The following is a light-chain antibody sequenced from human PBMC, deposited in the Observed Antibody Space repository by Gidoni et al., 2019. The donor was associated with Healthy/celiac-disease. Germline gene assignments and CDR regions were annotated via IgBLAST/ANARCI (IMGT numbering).Light chain of an antibody. CDR2: QDS. Sequence: SYERTQPPPGSVSPGQTASITCSGDKLGDKYACWYQQKPGQSPVLVIYQDSKRPSGIPERFSGSNSGNTATLTISGTQAMDEADYYCQAWDSSTAVFGGGTKLTVL. J-gene: IGLJ2*01. CDR1: KLGDKY. V-gene: IGLV3-1*01. CDR3: QAWDSSTAV.